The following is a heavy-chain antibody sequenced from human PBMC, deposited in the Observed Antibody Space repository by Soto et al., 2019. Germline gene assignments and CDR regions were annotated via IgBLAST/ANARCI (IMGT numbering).Heavy chain of an antibody. CDR1: GGSISSSSYY. Sequence: SETLSLTCTVSGGSISSSSYYWGWIRQPPGKGLEWIGSIYYSGSTYYNPSLESRVTISVATSKNQFSLKLSSLTAADTAVYYCARPFEYSSSYYFYYWGQGTLVTVSS. V-gene: IGHV4-39*01. J-gene: IGHJ4*02. CDR3: ARPFEYSSSYYFYY. D-gene: IGHD6-6*01. CDR2: IYYSGST.